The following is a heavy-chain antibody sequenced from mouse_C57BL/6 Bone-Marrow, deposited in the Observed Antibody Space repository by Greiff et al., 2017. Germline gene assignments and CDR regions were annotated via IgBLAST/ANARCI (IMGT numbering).Heavy chain of an antibody. CDR2: ISYSGST. CDR1: GYSITSDY. Sequence: EVMLVESGPGLAKPSQTLSLTCSVTGYSITSDYWNWIRKFPGNKLEYMGYISYSGSTYYNPSLKSRISITRDTSKNQYYLQLNSVTTEDTATYYCARYDYGSKGAMDYWGQGTSVTVSS. J-gene: IGHJ4*01. CDR3: ARYDYGSKGAMDY. D-gene: IGHD1-1*01. V-gene: IGHV3-8*01.